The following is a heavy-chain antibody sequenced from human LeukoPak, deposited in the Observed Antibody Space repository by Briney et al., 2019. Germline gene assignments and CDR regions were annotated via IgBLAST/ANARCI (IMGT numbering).Heavy chain of an antibody. CDR3: ARYKITMVRGVIIRCCAPFDP. J-gene: IGHJ5*02. V-gene: IGHV4-34*01. CDR1: GGSISSYY. Sequence: PSETLSLTCTVSGGSISSYYWSWIRQPPGKGLEWIGEINHSGSTNYNPSLKSRVTISVDTSKNQFSLKLSSVTAADTAVYYCARYKITMVRGVIIRCCAPFDPWGQGTLVTVSS. CDR2: INHSGST. D-gene: IGHD3-10*01.